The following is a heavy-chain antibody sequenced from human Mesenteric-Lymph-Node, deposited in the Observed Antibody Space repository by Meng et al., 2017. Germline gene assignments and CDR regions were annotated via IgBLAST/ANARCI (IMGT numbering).Heavy chain of an antibody. V-gene: IGHV4-4*02. CDR2: IYHSGST. J-gene: IGHJ4*02. Sequence: EQGPGLVKPSGTLSLPWAVSGGSISSSNWWSWGRQPPGKGLEWIGEIYHSGSTNYNPSPKSRVTISVDKSKNQFSLKLSSVTAADTAVYYCARVGRSSGYYYVFDYWGQGTLVTVSS. CDR1: GGSISSSNW. CDR3: ARVGRSSGYYYVFDY. D-gene: IGHD3-22*01.